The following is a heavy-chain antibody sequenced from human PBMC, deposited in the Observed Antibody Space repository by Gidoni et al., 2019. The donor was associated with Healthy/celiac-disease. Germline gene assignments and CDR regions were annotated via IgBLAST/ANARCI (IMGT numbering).Heavy chain of an antibody. Sequence: EVQLLESGGGLVQPGGSLRLSCAASGFTFSSYAISWVRPAPGKGLEWVSAISCIGGRTYYADSVKGRFTISRDNSKNTLYLQMNSLRAEDTAVYYCAKPIAVAGGGAFDIWGQGTMVTVSS. D-gene: IGHD6-19*01. CDR2: ISCIGGRT. CDR3: AKPIAVAGGGAFDI. V-gene: IGHV3-23*01. J-gene: IGHJ3*02. CDR1: GFTFSSYA.